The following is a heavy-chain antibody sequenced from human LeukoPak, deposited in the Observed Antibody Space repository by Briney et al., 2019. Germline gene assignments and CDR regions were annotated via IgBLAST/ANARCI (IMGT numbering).Heavy chain of an antibody. CDR3: ARDLFNSNSWYGPFDF. V-gene: IGHV3-64*01. D-gene: IGHD6-13*01. J-gene: IGHJ4*02. CDR2: ICSNGGST. Sequence: GGALRLSLSASGFAFSSYAMHWGRPAPGKGLEYVLGICSNGGSTYYANSVKGRFTISRDNSKNTLYLQMGSLRAEDMAVYYCARDLFNSNSWYGPFDFWGQGSLVTVSS. CDR1: GFAFSSYA.